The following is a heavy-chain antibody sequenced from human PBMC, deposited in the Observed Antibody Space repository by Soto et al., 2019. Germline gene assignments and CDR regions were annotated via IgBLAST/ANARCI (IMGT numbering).Heavy chain of an antibody. Sequence: QLQLQESGSGLVKPSQTLSLTCAVSGDSISSGGYSWSWIRQPPGKGLEWIGYIYHSGSTYYNPSLKSRVTISADRSKNQFSLKLSSVTAADTAVYYCARLAAAGTGGDYWGQGTLVTVSS. V-gene: IGHV4-30-2*01. CDR1: GDSISSGGYS. J-gene: IGHJ4*02. CDR2: IYHSGST. D-gene: IGHD6-13*01. CDR3: ARLAAAGTGGDY.